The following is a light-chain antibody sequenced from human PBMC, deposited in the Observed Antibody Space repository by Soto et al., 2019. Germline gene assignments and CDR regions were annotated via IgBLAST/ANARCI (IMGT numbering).Light chain of an antibody. V-gene: IGKV3-20*01. CDR2: GAS. J-gene: IGKJ1*01. CDR1: QSITSSY. Sequence: EIVLTQSPGTLSLSPGERATLSCRASQSITSSYLAWYQQKPGQAPRLLIYGASRRATDIPDRFSGSGSGTEFTLTISSLQPDDFATYYCQHYNSYSEAFGQGTKVELK. CDR3: QHYNSYSEA.